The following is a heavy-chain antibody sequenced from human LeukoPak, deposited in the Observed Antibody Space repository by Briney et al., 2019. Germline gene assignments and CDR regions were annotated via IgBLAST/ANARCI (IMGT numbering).Heavy chain of an antibody. Sequence: GGSLRLSCAASGFTFSSYGMHWVRQAPGKGLEWVAVIWCDGSNKYYADSVKGRFTISRDNSKNTLYLQMNSLRAEDTAVYYCARAGPPNDYGDYNAYFDYWGQGTLVTVSS. CDR3: ARAGPPNDYGDYNAYFDY. J-gene: IGHJ4*02. D-gene: IGHD4-17*01. CDR2: IWCDGSNK. CDR1: GFTFSSYG. V-gene: IGHV3-33*01.